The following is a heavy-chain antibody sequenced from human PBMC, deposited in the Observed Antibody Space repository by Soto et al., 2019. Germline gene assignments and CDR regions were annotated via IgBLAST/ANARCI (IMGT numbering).Heavy chain of an antibody. V-gene: IGHV3-53*01. CDR3: AGHTP. CDR2: IYSGGSI. J-gene: IGHJ5*02. Sequence: EVQLVESGGGLIQPGGSLRLSCAVSGFSVSNHYMTWVCQAPGQGLEWVSVIYSGGSISYADSVKGRFTISRDNSKNTLYFKINRRRATPTPLYYGAGHTPGGQGTLVPVPS. CDR1: GFSVSNHY.